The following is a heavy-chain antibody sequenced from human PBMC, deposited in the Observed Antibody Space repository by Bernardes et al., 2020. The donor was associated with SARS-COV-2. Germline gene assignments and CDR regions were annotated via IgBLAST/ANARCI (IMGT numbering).Heavy chain of an antibody. CDR1: GYTFTSYG. D-gene: IGHD4-17*01. CDR3: ARDTRYGDYGGGWFDP. Sequence: ASLKVSCKASGYTFTSYGISWVRQAPGQGLEWMGWISAYNGNTNYAQKLQGRVTMTTDTSTSTAYMELRSLRSDDTAVYYCARDTRYGDYGGGWFDPWGQGTLVTVSS. J-gene: IGHJ5*02. CDR2: ISAYNGNT. V-gene: IGHV1-18*01.